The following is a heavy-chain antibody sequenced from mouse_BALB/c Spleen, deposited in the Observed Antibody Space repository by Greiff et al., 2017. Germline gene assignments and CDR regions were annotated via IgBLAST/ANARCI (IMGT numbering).Heavy chain of an antibody. CDR2: INPSSGYT. Sequence: QVQLKESGAELARPGASVKMSCKASGYTFTSYTMHWVKQRPGQGLEWIGYINPSSGYTNYNQKFKDKATLTADKSSSTAYMQLSSLTSEDSAVYYCARNYYGPMDYWGQGTSVTVSS. J-gene: IGHJ4*01. CDR1: GYTFTSYT. V-gene: IGHV1-4*01. D-gene: IGHD2-1*01. CDR3: ARNYYGPMDY.